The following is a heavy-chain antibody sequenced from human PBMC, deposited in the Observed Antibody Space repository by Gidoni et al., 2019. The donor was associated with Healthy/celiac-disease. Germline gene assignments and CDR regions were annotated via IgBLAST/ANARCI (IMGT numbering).Heavy chain of an antibody. V-gene: IGHV4-39*01. CDR2: IYYSGNT. Sequence: QLQLQESGPGLVKPSETLSLTCTVSGGSISSSSYYWGWVRQPPGKGQEWSGSIYYSGNTYYNPSINYRVTIYVEASKNQVSFKLRSVTAADTAVYYCAGLYYYGSGDFTGYYYYRGMDVWGQGTTVTVSS. D-gene: IGHD3-10*01. J-gene: IGHJ6*02. CDR1: GGSISSSSYY. CDR3: AGLYYYGSGDFTGYYYYRGMDV.